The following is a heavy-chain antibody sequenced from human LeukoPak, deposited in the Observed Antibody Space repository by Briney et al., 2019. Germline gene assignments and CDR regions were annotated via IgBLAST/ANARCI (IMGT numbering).Heavy chain of an antibody. CDR1: GFIFSNYA. D-gene: IGHD3-22*01. Sequence: PGGSLRLSCAASGFIFSNYAMQWVRQAPGKGLEWVAVISYDGSNKYYADSVKGRFTISRDNSKNTLYLQMNSLRAEDTAVYYCARDSSGHYDSAYFDYWGQGTLVTVSS. J-gene: IGHJ4*02. CDR3: ARDSSGHYDSAYFDY. V-gene: IGHV3-30*03. CDR2: ISYDGSNK.